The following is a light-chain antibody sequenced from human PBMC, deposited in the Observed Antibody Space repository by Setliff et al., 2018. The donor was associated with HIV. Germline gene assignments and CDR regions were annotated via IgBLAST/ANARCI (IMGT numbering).Light chain of an antibody. CDR2: EVS. CDR1: RSDVGDYNF. CDR3: RSYRSSDTLG. J-gene: IGLJ2*01. Sequence: HSALAQPASVSGSPGQSITIPCSGTRSDVGDYNFVSWYQQYPGRAPKLLIYEVSNRPSGVSARFAGSKFGNTASLTISGLQDEDEAYYYCRSYRSSDTLGFGGGTKVTVL. V-gene: IGLV2-14*03.